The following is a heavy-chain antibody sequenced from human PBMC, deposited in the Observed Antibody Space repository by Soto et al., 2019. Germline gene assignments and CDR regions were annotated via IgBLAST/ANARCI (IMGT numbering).Heavy chain of an antibody. CDR2: INPNSGGT. D-gene: IGHD3-9*01. J-gene: IGHJ3*02. V-gene: IGHV1-2*04. Sequence: ASVKVSCKASGYTFTGYYMHWVRQAPGQGLEWMGWINPNSGGTNYAQKFQGWVTMTRDTSISTAYMELSRLRSDDTAVYYCAREVYDILAGGAFDIWGQGTMVTVSS. CDR3: AREVYDILAGGAFDI. CDR1: GYTFTGYY.